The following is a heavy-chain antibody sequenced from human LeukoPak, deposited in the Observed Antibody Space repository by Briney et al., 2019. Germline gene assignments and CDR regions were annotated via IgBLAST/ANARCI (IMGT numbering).Heavy chain of an antibody. V-gene: IGHV1-69*13. D-gene: IGHD3-3*01. Sequence: SVKVSCKASGGTFSSYSISWVRQAPGQGLEWMGGIIPIFGTANYAQKFQGRVTITADESTSTAYMELSSLRSEDTAVYYCARSWGRITIFGVVITSPLDVWGRGTTVTVSS. J-gene: IGHJ6*04. CDR2: IIPIFGTA. CDR3: ARSWGRITIFGVVITSPLDV. CDR1: GGTFSSYS.